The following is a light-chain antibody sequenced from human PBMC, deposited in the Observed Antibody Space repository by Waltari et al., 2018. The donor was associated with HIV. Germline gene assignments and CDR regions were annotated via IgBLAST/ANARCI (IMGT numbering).Light chain of an antibody. J-gene: IGKJ2*01. Sequence: LTQSPATLSVSVGERVTLSCRASQSLTANLAWYQQRPGHAPRLLIYGASSRATDIPARFSGSGSGTDYTLTISTVQSEDSAVYYCQQNIHWPPYTFGQGTKL. CDR2: GAS. CDR3: QQNIHWPPYT. CDR1: QSLTAN. V-gene: IGKV3-15*01.